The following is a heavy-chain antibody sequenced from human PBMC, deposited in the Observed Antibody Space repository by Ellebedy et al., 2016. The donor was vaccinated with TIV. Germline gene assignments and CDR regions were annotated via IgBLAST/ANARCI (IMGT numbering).Heavy chain of an antibody. CDR2: INCNGVST. D-gene: IGHD6-13*01. CDR3: ARVPIGAGGRYYYYGMDV. Sequence: GESLKISCAVSGFTFDAHGLRCVRQPPGKGLECVSGINCNGVSTDYAHSVKGRFTSSRDNAKNSLHLQMNSLRAEDTALYHCARVPIGAGGRYYYYGMDVWGQGTTVTVSS. J-gene: IGHJ6*02. CDR1: GFTFDAHG. V-gene: IGHV3-20*01.